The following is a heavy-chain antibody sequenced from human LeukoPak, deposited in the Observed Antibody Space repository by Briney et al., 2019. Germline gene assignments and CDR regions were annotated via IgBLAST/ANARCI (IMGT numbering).Heavy chain of an antibody. J-gene: IGHJ4*02. Sequence: GASVKVSCKASGYTFSDYYMHWVRQAPGQGLEWMGWINTLSGGTNYAQKFQGRVTMTRDTSISTAYMELSRLISGDTAVYYCARVVGLQDIVVVPAAVLFDYWGQGTLVTDSS. CDR1: GYTFSDYY. D-gene: IGHD2-2*01. CDR3: ARVVGLQDIVVVPAAVLFDY. V-gene: IGHV1-2*02. CDR2: INTLSGGT.